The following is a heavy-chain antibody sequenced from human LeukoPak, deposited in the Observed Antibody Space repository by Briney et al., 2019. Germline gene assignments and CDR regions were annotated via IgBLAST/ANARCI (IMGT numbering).Heavy chain of an antibody. CDR3: TRGRDYYGSGSYYTHHY. J-gene: IGHJ4*02. CDR1: GFTFSNYW. D-gene: IGHD3-10*01. CDR2: IKEDGSER. Sequence: QSGGSLRLSCAASGFTFSNYWMGWVRQAPGKGLEWVANIKEDGSERCYVDSVKGRFAISRDNAKNSLYLQMNSLRAEDTAVYYCTRGRDYYGSGSYYTHHYWGQGTLVTVSS. V-gene: IGHV3-7*01.